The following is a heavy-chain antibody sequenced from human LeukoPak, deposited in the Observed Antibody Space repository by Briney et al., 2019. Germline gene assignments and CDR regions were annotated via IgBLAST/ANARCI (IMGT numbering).Heavy chain of an antibody. V-gene: IGHV3-30*02. Sequence: GGSLRLSCAASGFPFSSYGMHWVRQAPGKGLEWVAFIPYDGSDKYYADSVKGRFTISRDNSKNTLYLQMNSLRAEDTAVYYCAAMTSVTTGDYWGQGTLVTVSS. CDR2: IPYDGSDK. CDR3: AAMTSVTTGDY. J-gene: IGHJ4*02. D-gene: IGHD4-11*01. CDR1: GFPFSSYG.